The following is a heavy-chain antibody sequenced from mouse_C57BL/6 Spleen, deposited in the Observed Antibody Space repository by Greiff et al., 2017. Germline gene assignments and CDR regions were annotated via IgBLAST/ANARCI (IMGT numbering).Heavy chain of an antibody. D-gene: IGHD1-1*01. Sequence: VKVVESGPGLVQPSQSLSITCTVSGFSLTSYGVHWVRQSPGKGLEWLGVIWSGGSTDYNAAFISRLSISKDNSKSQVFFKMNSLQADDTAIYYCAREEGYGSLIDYAMDYWGQGTSVTVSS. J-gene: IGHJ4*01. CDR1: GFSLTSYG. CDR3: AREEGYGSLIDYAMDY. CDR2: IWSGGST. V-gene: IGHV2-2*01.